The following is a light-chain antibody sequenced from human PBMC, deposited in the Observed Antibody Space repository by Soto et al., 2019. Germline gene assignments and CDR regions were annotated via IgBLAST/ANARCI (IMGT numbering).Light chain of an antibody. CDR3: CSYAGSSQV. Sequence: QSVLTQPRSVSGSPGQSVTISCTGTNSDVGGFSYVSWYQQLPGKAPKLIIYGVTKRPSGVPDRFSGSKSGNTASLTISGLQAEDAADYYCCSYAGSSQVFGTGTKVTVL. CDR2: GVT. J-gene: IGLJ1*01. V-gene: IGLV2-11*01. CDR1: NSDVGGFSY.